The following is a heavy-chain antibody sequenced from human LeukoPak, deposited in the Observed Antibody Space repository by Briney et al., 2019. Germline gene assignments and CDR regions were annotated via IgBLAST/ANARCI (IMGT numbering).Heavy chain of an antibody. V-gene: IGHV3-23*01. CDR1: GVTFSSYA. Sequence: GGSLRLSCAASGVTFSSYAMSWVRQAPGKGLEWVSSISASGGSTYYADSVKGRFTISRDNSKNTVYLQMNSLRAEDTAVFYCAKSGPMIPGEVKFDPWGQGTLVTVSS. J-gene: IGHJ5*02. CDR2: ISASGGST. D-gene: IGHD3-10*01. CDR3: AKSGPMIPGEVKFDP.